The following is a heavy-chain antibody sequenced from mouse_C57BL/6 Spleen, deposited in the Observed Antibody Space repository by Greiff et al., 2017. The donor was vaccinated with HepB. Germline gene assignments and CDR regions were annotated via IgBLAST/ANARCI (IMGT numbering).Heavy chain of an antibody. CDR3: ARDSITTVVAPPFDY. CDR1: GYAFSSSW. V-gene: IGHV1-82*01. J-gene: IGHJ2*01. D-gene: IGHD1-1*01. CDR2: IYPGDGDT. Sequence: QVQLQQSGPELVKPGASVKISCKASGYAFSSSWMNWVKQRPGKGLEWIGRIYPGDGDTNYNGKFKGKATLTADKSSSTAYMQLSSLTSEDSAVYFCARDSITTVVAPPFDYWGQGTTLTVSS.